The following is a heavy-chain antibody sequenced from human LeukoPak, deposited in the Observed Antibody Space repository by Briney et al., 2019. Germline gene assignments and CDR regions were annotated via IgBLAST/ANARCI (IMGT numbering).Heavy chain of an antibody. CDR1: GFTFSTYC. D-gene: IGHD5-18*01. J-gene: IGHJ4*02. CDR3: AGRVTGYSSGYVY. Sequence: GSLRLSCAASGFTFSTYCMHWVRQAPGKGPMWVSRICPDGTVTNYADSVKARFIISRDNARNTVYLQMNSLRVEDTAVYYCAGRVTGYSSGYVYWGQGTLVTVSS. CDR2: ICPDGTVT. V-gene: IGHV3-74*01.